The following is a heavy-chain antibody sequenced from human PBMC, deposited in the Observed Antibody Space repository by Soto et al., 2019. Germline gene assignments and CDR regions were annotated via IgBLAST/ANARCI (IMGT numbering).Heavy chain of an antibody. Sequence: SVKVSCKASGFTFISSAVQWVRQARGQRLEWIGWTVVVSGNTNYAQKFQERVTITRDMSTSTAYMELSSLRSEDTAVYYCAADYYDTNGYYYDYWGQGTLVTVSS. CDR1: GFTFISSA. D-gene: IGHD3-22*01. CDR3: AADYYDTNGYYYDY. V-gene: IGHV1-58*01. CDR2: TVVVSGNT. J-gene: IGHJ4*02.